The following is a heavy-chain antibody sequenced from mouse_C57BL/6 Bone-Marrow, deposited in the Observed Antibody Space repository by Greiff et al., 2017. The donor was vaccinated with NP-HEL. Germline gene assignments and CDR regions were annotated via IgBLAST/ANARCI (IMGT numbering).Heavy chain of an antibody. J-gene: IGHJ1*03. D-gene: IGHD2-3*01. CDR1: GFTFTDYY. CDR2: IRNKANGYTT. Sequence: EVKVVESGGGLVQPGGSLSLSCAASGFTFTDYYMSWVRQPPGKALEWLGFIRNKANGYTTEYSASVKGRFTISRDNSQSILYLQMNALRAEDSATYYCAREGGLLRWYFDVWGTGTTVTVSS. CDR3: AREGGLLRWYFDV. V-gene: IGHV7-3*01.